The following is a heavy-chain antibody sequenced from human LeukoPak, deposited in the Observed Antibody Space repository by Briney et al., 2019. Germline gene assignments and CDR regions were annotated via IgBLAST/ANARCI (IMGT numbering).Heavy chain of an antibody. CDR3: ARVANSEELDYNILTGLSWFDP. CDR2: IIPIFGTA. V-gene: IGHV1-69*13. D-gene: IGHD3-9*01. J-gene: IGHJ5*02. Sequence: SVKVSCKASGGTFSSYAISWVRQAPGQGLEWMGGIIPIFGTANYAQKFQGRVTITADESTSTAYMELSSLRSEDTAVYYCARVANSEELDYNILTGLSWFDPWGQGTLVTVSS. CDR1: GGTFSSYA.